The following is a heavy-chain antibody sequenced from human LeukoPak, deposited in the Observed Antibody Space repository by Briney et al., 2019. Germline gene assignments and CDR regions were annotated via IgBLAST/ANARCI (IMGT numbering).Heavy chain of an antibody. V-gene: IGHV4-4*07. CDR1: GGSISSHY. CDR2: IYTSGST. J-gene: IGHJ6*03. CDR3: ARASNYYGSGSYHTNYYYMDV. D-gene: IGHD3-10*01. Sequence: SETLSLTCTVSGGSISSHYWSWIRQPAGKGLEWIGRIYTSGSTNYNPSLKSRVTMSVDTSKNQFSLKLSSVTAADTAVYYCARASNYYGSGSYHTNYYYMDVWGKGTTVTISS.